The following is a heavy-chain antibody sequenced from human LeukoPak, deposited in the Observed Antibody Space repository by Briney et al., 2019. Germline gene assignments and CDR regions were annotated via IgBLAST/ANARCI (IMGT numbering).Heavy chain of an antibody. CDR3: ARAAVAGTETYFDY. CDR2: IYPGDSDT. J-gene: IGHJ4*02. CDR1: GYSFTTYW. Sequence: GESLKISCKGSGYSFTTYWIGWVRQMPGEGLEWMGIIYPGDSDTRYSPSFQGQVTISVDKSISTAYLQWSSLKASDTAMYYCARAAVAGTETYFDYWGQGTLVTVSS. V-gene: IGHV5-51*01. D-gene: IGHD6-19*01.